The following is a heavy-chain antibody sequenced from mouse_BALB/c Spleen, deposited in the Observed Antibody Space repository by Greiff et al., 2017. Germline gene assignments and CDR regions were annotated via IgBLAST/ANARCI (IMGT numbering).Heavy chain of an antibody. V-gene: IGHV10-1*02. Sequence: EVQLVESGGGLVQPKGSLKLSCAASGFTFNTYAMNWVRQAPGKGLEWVARIRSKSNNYATYYADSVKDRFTISRDDSQSMLYLQMNNLKTEDTAMYYCVRQDYGMAMDYWGQGTSVTVSS. CDR3: VRQDYGMAMDY. J-gene: IGHJ4*01. CDR1: GFTFNTYA. D-gene: IGHD1-1*01. CDR2: IRSKSNNYAT.